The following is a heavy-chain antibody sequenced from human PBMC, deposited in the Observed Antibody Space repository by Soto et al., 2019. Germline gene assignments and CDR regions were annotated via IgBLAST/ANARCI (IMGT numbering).Heavy chain of an antibody. D-gene: IGHD2-21*02. J-gene: IGHJ5*02. V-gene: IGHV1-3*01. Sequence: QVQLVQSGAEVKKPGASVKVSCKASGYTFTSYAMHWVRQAPGQRLEWMGWINAGNGNTKYSQKFQGRVTITRDTSAHTAQMELCSLRSADTAVYYSARGFPRGDAVGFDPWGQGTLVTVSS. CDR3: ARGFPRGDAVGFDP. CDR1: GYTFTSYA. CDR2: INAGNGNT.